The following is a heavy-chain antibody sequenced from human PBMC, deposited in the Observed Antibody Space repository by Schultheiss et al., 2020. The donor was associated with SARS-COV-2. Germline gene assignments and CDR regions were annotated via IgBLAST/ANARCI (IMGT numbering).Heavy chain of an antibody. Sequence: GGSLRLSCAASGFSFSSYSMNWVRQAPGEGLEWISVIYSGGSTYYADSVKGRFTMSRDNSKNTLYLQMNSLRDEDTAVYFCASWSSGYPTYYYGLDVWGQGTTVTVSS. J-gene: IGHJ6*02. CDR1: GFSFSSYS. CDR3: ASWSSGYPTYYYGLDV. V-gene: IGHV3-66*01. CDR2: IYSGGST. D-gene: IGHD3-22*01.